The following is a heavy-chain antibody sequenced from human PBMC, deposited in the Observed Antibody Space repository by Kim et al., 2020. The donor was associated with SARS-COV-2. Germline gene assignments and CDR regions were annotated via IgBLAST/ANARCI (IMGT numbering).Heavy chain of an antibody. CDR1: GFTFSSYG. V-gene: IGHV3-30*18. Sequence: GGSLRLSCAASGFTFSSYGMHWVRQAPGKGLEWVAVISYDGSNKYYADSVKGRFTISRDNSKNTLYLQMNSLRAEDTAVYYCAKDWSPETYDAFDIWGQGTMVTVSS. J-gene: IGHJ3*02. CDR2: ISYDGSNK. CDR3: AKDWSPETYDAFDI.